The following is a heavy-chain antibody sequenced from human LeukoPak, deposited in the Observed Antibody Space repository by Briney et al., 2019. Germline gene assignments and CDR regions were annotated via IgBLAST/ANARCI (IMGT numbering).Heavy chain of an antibody. V-gene: IGHV4-34*01. CDR3: ASFQGGTADY. Sequence: PSETLSLTCVVSGGSFSGYYWSWIRQPPGKGLEWIGEINHSGSTNYNPSLKSRVTMSVDTSKNQFSLKLSSVTAADTAVYYCASFQGGTADYWGQGTLVTVSS. D-gene: IGHD1-14*01. CDR2: INHSGST. CDR1: GGSFSGYY. J-gene: IGHJ4*02.